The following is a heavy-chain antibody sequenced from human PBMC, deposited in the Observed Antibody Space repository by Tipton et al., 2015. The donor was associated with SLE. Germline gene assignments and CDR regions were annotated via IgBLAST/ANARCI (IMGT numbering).Heavy chain of an antibody. V-gene: IGHV3-43*01. CDR1: GFTFDDYT. D-gene: IGHD3-22*01. CDR2: ISWDGGST. J-gene: IGHJ4*02. CDR3: AEDISDYDSSGYFDY. Sequence: GSLRLSCAASGFTFDDYTMHWVRQAPGKGLEWVSLISWDGGSTYYADSVKGRFTISRDNSKNSLYLQMNSLRTEDTALYYCAEDISDYDSSGYFDYWGQGTLVTVSS.